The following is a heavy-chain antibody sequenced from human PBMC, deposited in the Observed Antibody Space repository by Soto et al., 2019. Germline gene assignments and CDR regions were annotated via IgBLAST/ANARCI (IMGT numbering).Heavy chain of an antibody. J-gene: IGHJ4*02. CDR3: ARAYYDFWSGYPKTYYFDY. D-gene: IGHD3-3*01. CDR1: GYSFTSYF. V-gene: IGHV5-51*01. CDR2: IYPGDSDT. Sequence: GEALNISCKGSGYSFTSYFIGWVRQMPGKGLEWMGIIYPGDSDTRYSPSFQGQVTISADKSISTAYLQWSSLKASDTAMYYCARAYYDFWSGYPKTYYFDYWGQGTLVTVSS.